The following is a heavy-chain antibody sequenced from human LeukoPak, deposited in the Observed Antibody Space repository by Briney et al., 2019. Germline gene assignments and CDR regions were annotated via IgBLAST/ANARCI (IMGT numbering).Heavy chain of an antibody. CDR3: ASRGYSSSWYGGSEYFDY. CDR2: INPNSGGT. D-gene: IGHD6-13*01. CDR1: GYTFTGYY. Sequence: GASVKVSCKASGYTFTGYYMHWVRQAPGQGLEWMGWINPNSGGTNYAQKFQGRVTMTRDTSISTAYMELSSLRSEDTAVYYCASRGYSSSWYGGSEYFDYWGQGTLVTVSS. V-gene: IGHV1-2*02. J-gene: IGHJ4*02.